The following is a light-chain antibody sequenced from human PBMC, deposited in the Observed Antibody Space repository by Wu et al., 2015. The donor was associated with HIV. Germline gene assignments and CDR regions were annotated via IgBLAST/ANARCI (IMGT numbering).Light chain of an antibody. CDR3: QRYGSSMYS. J-gene: IGKJ2*03. CDR1: QSVSSDS. CDR2: GTT. V-gene: IGKV3-20*01. Sequence: EIVLTQSPGTLSLSPGERVTLSCRASQSVSSDSLAWYQQKPGQAPRLVIFGTTSRATGIPDRLSGSGSGTDFTLSISKLEPEDFAVYYCQRYGSSMYSFGQGTILEIK.